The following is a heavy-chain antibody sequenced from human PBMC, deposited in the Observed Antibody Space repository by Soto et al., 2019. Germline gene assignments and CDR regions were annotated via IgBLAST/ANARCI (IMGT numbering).Heavy chain of an antibody. D-gene: IGHD3-10*01. CDR1: GFTFTSSA. J-gene: IGHJ6*02. CDR2: IVVGSGNT. CDR3: AALVPYYYGSGSYPQPPYYYYYYGMDV. V-gene: IGHV1-58*01. Sequence: SVKVSCKASGFTFTSSAVQWVRQARGQRLEWIGWIVVGSGNTNYAQKFQERVTITRDMSTSTAYMELSSLRSEDTAVYYCAALVPYYYGSGSYPQPPYYYYYYGMDVWGQGTTVTVSS.